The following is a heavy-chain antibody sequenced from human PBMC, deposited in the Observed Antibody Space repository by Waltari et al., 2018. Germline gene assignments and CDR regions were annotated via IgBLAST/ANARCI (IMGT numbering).Heavy chain of an antibody. CDR1: GFTFSRSW. D-gene: IGHD3-10*01. J-gene: IGHJ4*02. Sequence: EVQLVESGGGFVQPGGSLRLSCAASGFTFSRSWMHGVRQAPGKGMVLFSRINMDGSGTGSADSVRGRFTISRDNAKNTLYLDMNSLRAEDTGLYYCGRREGTVSMVRGIDLWGQGTLVTVSS. CDR3: GRREGTVSMVRGIDL. V-gene: IGHV3-74*01. CDR2: INMDGSGT.